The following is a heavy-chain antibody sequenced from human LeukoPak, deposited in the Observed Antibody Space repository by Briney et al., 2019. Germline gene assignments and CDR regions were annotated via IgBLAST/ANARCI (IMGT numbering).Heavy chain of an antibody. CDR2: INHSGST. CDR1: GGSFSGYY. Sequence: SETLSLTFAVYGGSFSGYYWSWIRQPPGKGLEWIGEINHSGSTNYNPSLKSQVTIPVDTSKNQFSLKLSSVTAGDTAVYYCARGLYCSGGSCYPYYYYYGMDVWGKGTTVTVSS. CDR3: ARGLYCSGGSCYPYYYYYGMDV. D-gene: IGHD2-15*01. V-gene: IGHV4-34*01. J-gene: IGHJ6*04.